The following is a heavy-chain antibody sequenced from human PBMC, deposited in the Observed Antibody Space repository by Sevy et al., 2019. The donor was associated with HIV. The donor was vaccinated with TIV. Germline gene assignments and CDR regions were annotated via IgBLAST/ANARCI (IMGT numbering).Heavy chain of an antibody. CDR1: GFIFSDYN. CDR3: ARRPTSTGPPRFDY. Sequence: GGSLRLSCAASGFIFSDYNMRWIRQAPGKGLEWVSYISSTSTYTKYADSVKGRFTISRDNAKNSLFLQMNSLRAEDTAVYYCARRPTSTGPPRFDYWGQGTLVTVSS. D-gene: IGHD2-8*02. J-gene: IGHJ4*02. V-gene: IGHV3-11*06. CDR2: ISSTSTYT.